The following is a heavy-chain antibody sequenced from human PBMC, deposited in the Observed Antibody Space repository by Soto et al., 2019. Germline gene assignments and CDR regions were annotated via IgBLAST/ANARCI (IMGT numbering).Heavy chain of an antibody. CDR1: GFTFSSYG. Sequence: QVQLVESGGGVVQPGRSLRLSCAASGFTFSSYGMHWVRQAPGKGLEWVAVISYDGSNKYYADSVKGRFTISRDNSKNTLYLQMNSLRAEDTAVYYCAKDIGPGYSPAALATYYYYYGMDVWGQGTTVTVSS. D-gene: IGHD2-2*01. CDR3: AKDIGPGYSPAALATYYYYYGMDV. V-gene: IGHV3-30*18. CDR2: ISYDGSNK. J-gene: IGHJ6*02.